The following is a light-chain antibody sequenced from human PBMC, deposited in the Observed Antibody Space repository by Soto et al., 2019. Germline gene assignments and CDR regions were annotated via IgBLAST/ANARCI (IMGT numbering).Light chain of an antibody. V-gene: IGLV3-21*02. Sequence: SYELTQPPSVSVAPGQTARITCGGNNIGGKSVHWYQQKPGQAPVLVVYDDSDRPSGIPDRFSGSNSGDTATLTIRRVEAGDEAVYYCHVWDSSSDHYVFGTGTKVTVL. CDR1: NIGGKS. CDR3: HVWDSSSDHYV. CDR2: DDS. J-gene: IGLJ1*01.